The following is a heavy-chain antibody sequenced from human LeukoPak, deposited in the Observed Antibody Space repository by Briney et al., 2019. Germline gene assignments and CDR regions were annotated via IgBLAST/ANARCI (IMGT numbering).Heavy chain of an antibody. CDR2: IYHSGST. CDR3: AGNIVATIGFDY. J-gene: IGHJ4*02. Sequence: SETLSLTCAVSGYSISSGYYWGWIRQPPGKGLEWIGSIYHSGSTYYNPSLKSRVTISVDTSKNQFSLELSSVTAADTAVYYCAGNIVATIGFDYWGLGTLVTVSS. CDR1: GYSISSGYY. D-gene: IGHD5-12*01. V-gene: IGHV4-38-2*01.